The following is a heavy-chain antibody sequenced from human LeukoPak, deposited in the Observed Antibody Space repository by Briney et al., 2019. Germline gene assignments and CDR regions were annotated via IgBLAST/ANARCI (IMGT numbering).Heavy chain of an antibody. D-gene: IGHD6-13*01. CDR1: GFTFSNAW. J-gene: IGHJ6*03. CDR3: TTQLAYYYYYMDV. CDR2: IKSKTDGRTT. Sequence: GGSLRLSCAASGFTFSNAWMSWVRQAPGKGREWVGRIKSKTDGRTTDYAAPGKDRFTIVREESKNKLYLQMNGLKTEDTAVYYCTTQLAYYYYYMDVWGKGTTVTVSS. V-gene: IGHV3-15*01.